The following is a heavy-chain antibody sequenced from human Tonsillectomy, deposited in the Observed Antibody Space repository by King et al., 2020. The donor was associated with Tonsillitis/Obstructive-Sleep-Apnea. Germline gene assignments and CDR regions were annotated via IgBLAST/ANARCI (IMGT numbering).Heavy chain of an antibody. CDR1: GFTFNNYA. V-gene: IGHV3-23*04. CDR2: ISDSGSGT. J-gene: IGHJ1*01. D-gene: IGHD2-15*01. CDR3: AKGAVEGAIQFFQY. Sequence: VQLVESGGGLVQPGGSLRLSCAASGFTFNNYAMRWVRQAPGKGLEWVSAISDSGSGTYYPDSVKGRLTVSRDNSKDTLYLQMYSLRAEDTAVYYCAKGAVEGAIQFFQYWGQGTLVTVSS.